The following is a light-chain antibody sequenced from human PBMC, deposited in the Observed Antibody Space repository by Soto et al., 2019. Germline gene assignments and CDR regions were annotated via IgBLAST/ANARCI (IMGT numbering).Light chain of an antibody. V-gene: IGLV2-11*01. J-gene: IGLJ1*01. CDR3: CSYAGSYTFV. Sequence: LTQPRSVPGSPGQSFTISCTGTGSDVGGYNYVSWYQQHPGKAPKLMIYDVSKRPSGVPDRFSGSKSGNTASLTISGLQAEDEADYYCCSYAGSYTFVFGTGTKSPS. CDR2: DVS. CDR1: GSDVGGYNY.